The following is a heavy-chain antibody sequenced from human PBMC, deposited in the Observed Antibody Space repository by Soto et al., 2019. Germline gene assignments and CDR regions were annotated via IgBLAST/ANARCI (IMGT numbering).Heavy chain of an antibody. CDR1: GYTFTHYG. J-gene: IGHJ4*02. V-gene: IGHV1-18*01. CDR3: ASAPPSLPWDY. Sequence: QVQLVQSEADVKKPGASVKVSCKASGYTFTHYGISWVRQAPGQGLEWMGWISAYNGDTDYAQKVQGRVSVTTDTSTNTAYMELRSLRSDDTAVYYCASAPPSLPWDYWGQGTLVIVSS. CDR2: ISAYNGDT.